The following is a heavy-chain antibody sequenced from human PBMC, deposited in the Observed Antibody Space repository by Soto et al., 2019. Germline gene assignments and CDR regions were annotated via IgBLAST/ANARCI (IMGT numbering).Heavy chain of an antibody. CDR3: ARVLGPLPYGSGSYGWFDP. J-gene: IGHJ5*02. CDR1: GGTFSSYA. V-gene: IGHV1-69*01. Sequence: QVQLVQSGAEVKKPGSSVKVSCKASGGTFSSYAISWVRQAPGQGLEWMGGIIPIFGTANYAQKFQGRVTITADESTSTDYMELSSLRSEDTAVYYCARVLGPLPYGSGSYGWFDPWGQGTLVTVSS. D-gene: IGHD3-10*01. CDR2: IIPIFGTA.